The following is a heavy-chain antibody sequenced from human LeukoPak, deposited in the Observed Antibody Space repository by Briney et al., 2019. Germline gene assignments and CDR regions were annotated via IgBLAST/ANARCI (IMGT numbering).Heavy chain of an antibody. Sequence: SVTVSCKASGGTFSSYAISWVRQAPGQGLEWMGRIIPILGIANYAQKFQGRVTITADKSTSTAYMELSSLRSEDTAVYYCARERTAGAVAGMDYYYYGMDVWGQGTTVTVSS. D-gene: IGHD6-19*01. CDR3: ARERTAGAVAGMDYYYYGMDV. J-gene: IGHJ6*02. CDR2: IIPILGIA. CDR1: GGTFSSYA. V-gene: IGHV1-69*04.